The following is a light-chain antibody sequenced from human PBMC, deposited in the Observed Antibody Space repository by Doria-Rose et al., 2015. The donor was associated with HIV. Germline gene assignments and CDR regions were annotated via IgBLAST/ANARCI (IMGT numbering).Light chain of an antibody. CDR3: RQYGTSRGT. CDR2: DAS. CDR1: QRVKSSY. Sequence: TQSPGTLSLSPGERATPSCRASQRVKSSYLAWYQQKPGQAPRLLIYDASTRATGIPDRFSGSGSGTDFTLTISRLEPEDVAVYYCRQYGTSRGTCGQGTRLEIK. J-gene: IGKJ5*01. V-gene: IGKV3-20*01.